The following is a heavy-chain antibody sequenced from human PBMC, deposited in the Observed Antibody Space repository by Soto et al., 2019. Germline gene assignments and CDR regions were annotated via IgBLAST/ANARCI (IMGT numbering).Heavy chain of an antibody. Sequence: QLQLQESGSGLVKPSQTLSLTCAVSGGSISSGGYSWSWIRQPPGKGLEWIGYIYHSGSTYYNPSLKSRVTIAVGRARNQFSLKLGSVTAADTAVYYCAAGGGLPRYYWGQGTLVTVSS. CDR3: AAGGGLPRYY. CDR2: IYHSGST. V-gene: IGHV4-30-2*01. J-gene: IGHJ4*02. D-gene: IGHD5-12*01. CDR1: GGSISSGGYS.